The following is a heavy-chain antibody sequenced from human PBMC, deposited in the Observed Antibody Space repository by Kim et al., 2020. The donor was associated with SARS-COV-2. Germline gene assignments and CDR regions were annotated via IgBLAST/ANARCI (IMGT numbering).Heavy chain of an antibody. Sequence: GGSLRLSCAASGFTFSSYIMNWVRQAPGKGLEWVSYISSSSSTIYYADSVKGRFTISRDNAKNSLYLQMNSLRAEDTAVYYCARDLALLLPYDSSGFDYWGQGTLVTVSS. V-gene: IGHV3-48*04. CDR1: GFTFSSYI. D-gene: IGHD3-22*01. CDR3: ARDLALLLPYDSSGFDY. CDR2: ISSSSSTI. J-gene: IGHJ4*02.